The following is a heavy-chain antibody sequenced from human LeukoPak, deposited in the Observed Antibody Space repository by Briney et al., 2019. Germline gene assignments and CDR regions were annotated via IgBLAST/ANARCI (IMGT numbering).Heavy chain of an antibody. CDR3: VRERDRGIDVADDFDY. D-gene: IGHD6-19*01. J-gene: IGHJ4*02. Sequence: GGSLRLSCAACGFTFSMYSMAWVRQAPGKGLDWVSVINDRGGYIQDADSVKGRFTISRDNYQNTLFLQMNSLRAEDTAVYYCVRERDRGIDVADDFDYWGQGTLVTVSS. CDR2: INDRGGYI. CDR1: GFTFSMYS. V-gene: IGHV3-23*01.